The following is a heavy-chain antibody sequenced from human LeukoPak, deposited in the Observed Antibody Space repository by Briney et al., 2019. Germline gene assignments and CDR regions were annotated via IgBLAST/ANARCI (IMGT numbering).Heavy chain of an antibody. J-gene: IGHJ6*03. V-gene: IGHV4-39*07. CDR1: GGSISSSTFY. Sequence: SETLSLTCTVSGGSISSSTFYWGWIRQPPGKGLEWIGTIYYSGSTYYNPSLKSRVTISVDTSKSQFSLKVSSVTAADTAVYYCAGDRFDDSSGYYYHYYYYMDVWGKGTTVTVSS. CDR3: AGDRFDDSSGYYYHYYYYMDV. D-gene: IGHD3-22*01. CDR2: IYYSGST.